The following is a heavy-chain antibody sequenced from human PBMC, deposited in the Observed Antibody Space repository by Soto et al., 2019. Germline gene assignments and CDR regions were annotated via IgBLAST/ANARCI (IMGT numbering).Heavy chain of an antibody. J-gene: IGHJ6*03. Sequence: ASVKVSCKASGYTFTSYDINWVRQATGQGLEWMGWMNPNSGNTGYAQKFQGRVTMTRNTSISTAYMELSSLRSEDTAVYYCARATGYSSSWYYYYYYYMDVWGKGTTVTVSS. V-gene: IGHV1-8*01. CDR3: ARATGYSSSWYYYYYYYMDV. CDR1: GYTFTSYD. CDR2: MNPNSGNT. D-gene: IGHD6-13*01.